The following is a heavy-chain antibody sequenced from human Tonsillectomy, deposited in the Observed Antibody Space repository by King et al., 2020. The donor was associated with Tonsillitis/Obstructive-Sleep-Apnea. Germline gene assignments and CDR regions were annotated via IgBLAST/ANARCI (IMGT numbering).Heavy chain of an antibody. V-gene: IGHV3-11*05. CDR3: ASVVVVAATTNWFDP. D-gene: IGHD2-15*01. J-gene: IGHJ5*02. Sequence: VQLVESGGGLVKPGGSLRLSCAASGFTFSDYYMSWIRQAPGKGLEWVSYISSSSSYRNYADSVKGRFTISRDNAKNSLYLQMNSLRAEDTAVYYCASVVVVAATTNWFDPWGQGTLVTVSS. CDR1: GFTFSDYY. CDR2: ISSSSSYR.